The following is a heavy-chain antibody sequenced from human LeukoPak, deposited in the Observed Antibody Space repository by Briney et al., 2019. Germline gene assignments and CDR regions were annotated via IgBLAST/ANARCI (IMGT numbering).Heavy chain of an antibody. J-gene: IGHJ4*02. CDR1: GFTFSSYE. CDR2: ITRSSNYI. Sequence: AGGSLRLSCAASGFTFSSYEMNWVRQAPGKGLEWVSSITRSSNYIYYADSVKGRFTISRDNAKNSLYLQMNSLRAEDTAVYYCASSRYDSSGYYGIIAYWGQGTLVTVSS. V-gene: IGHV3-21*01. D-gene: IGHD3-22*01. CDR3: ASSRYDSSGYYGIIAY.